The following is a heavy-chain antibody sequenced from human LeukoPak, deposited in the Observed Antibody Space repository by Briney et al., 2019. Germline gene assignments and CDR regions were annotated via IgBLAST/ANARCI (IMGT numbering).Heavy chain of an antibody. V-gene: IGHV3-48*03. CDR3: ARDIRYFDSDYYYGMDV. D-gene: IGHD3-9*01. CDR2: ISSSGSTI. Sequence: GGSLRLSCAASGFTFSSHEMNWVRQAPGKGLEWFSYISSSGSTIYYADSVKGRFTISRDNAKNSLYLQMNSLRAEDTAVYYCARDIRYFDSDYYYGMDVWGQGTTVTVSS. CDR1: GFTFSSHE. J-gene: IGHJ6*02.